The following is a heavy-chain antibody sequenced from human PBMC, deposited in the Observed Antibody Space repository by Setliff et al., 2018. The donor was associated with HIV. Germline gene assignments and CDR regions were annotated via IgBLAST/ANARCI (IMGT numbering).Heavy chain of an antibody. Sequence: AGGSLRLSCAASGFTLSSFWMSWVRQAPGKGLKWVSFVTGDGRTKKDADSVRGRFTISRDNAKSSLYLQMSSLRAEDTAVYYCVKGYTSTWGPFDYWGQGTLVTVSS. J-gene: IGHJ4*02. V-gene: IGHV3-48*01. D-gene: IGHD6-13*01. CDR2: VTGDGRTK. CDR1: GFTLSSFW. CDR3: VKGYTSTWGPFDY.